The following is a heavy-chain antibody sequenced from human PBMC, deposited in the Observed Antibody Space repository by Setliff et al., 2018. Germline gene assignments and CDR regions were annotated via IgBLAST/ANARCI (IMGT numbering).Heavy chain of an antibody. J-gene: IGHJ3*02. CDR3: ARTPAAGTGDAFDI. Sequence: SETLSLTCTVSGGSGDYYWSWIRQPPGKGLEWIGYISNSGSTYYKSSLKSRLTISIDTSKSQFSLKLGSVTAADTAMYYCARTPAAGTGDAFDIWGQGTMVTVS. V-gene: IGHV4-30-4*08. D-gene: IGHD6-13*01. CDR1: GGSGDYY. CDR2: ISNSGST.